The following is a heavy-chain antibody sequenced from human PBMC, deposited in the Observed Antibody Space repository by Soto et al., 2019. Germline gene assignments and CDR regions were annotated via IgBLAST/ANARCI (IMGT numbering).Heavy chain of an antibody. CDR2: IISLFGTP. Sequence: QVQLVQSGGEVKKPGSSVKVSCKASGDTFTNHVFNWVRQAPGQGLEWMGGIISLFGTPHYAQRFQGRVTITADESTATSYMQLSSLRSEDTAVYYCARDLGSGYERGDYWGQGTRVTVSS. CDR1: GDTFTNHV. D-gene: IGHD3-22*01. V-gene: IGHV1-69*12. J-gene: IGHJ4*02. CDR3: ARDLGSGYERGDY.